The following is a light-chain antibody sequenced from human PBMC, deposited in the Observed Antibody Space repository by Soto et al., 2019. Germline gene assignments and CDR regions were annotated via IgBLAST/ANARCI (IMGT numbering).Light chain of an antibody. Sequence: IQMTQSPSYLSASAGARVNITCRASQSISSYLAWFQQKPGRAPNLLIYGASTLQSGVPSRFSGSGSGTDFTLTICNLQPEDFATYYGLQVHAYPLAFGQGTRLEIK. J-gene: IGKJ5*01. V-gene: IGKV1-9*01. CDR2: GAS. CDR3: LQVHAYPLA. CDR1: QSISSY.